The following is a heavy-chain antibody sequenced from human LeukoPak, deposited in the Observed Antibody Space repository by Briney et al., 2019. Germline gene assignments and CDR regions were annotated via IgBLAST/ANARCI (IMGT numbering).Heavy chain of an antibody. CDR3: ARGPPRGKYYYMDV. D-gene: IGHD1-1*01. Sequence: PGGSLRLSCAASGFTFSSFDMHWVRQPTGQGLEWVSTIGTASDTYYPGSVEGRFTLSIDNAKNSSYLQMNSLTAGDTAVYYCARGPPRGKYYYMDVWGKGTTVTVSS. CDR1: GFTFSSFD. V-gene: IGHV3-13*01. CDR2: IGTASDT. J-gene: IGHJ6*03.